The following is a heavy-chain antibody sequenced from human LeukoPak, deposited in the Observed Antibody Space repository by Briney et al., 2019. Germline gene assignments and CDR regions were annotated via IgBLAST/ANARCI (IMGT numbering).Heavy chain of an antibody. J-gene: IGHJ4*02. V-gene: IGHV1-69*06. CDR1: VGTFTDYS. Sequence: ASLKVSCKASVGTFTDYSNNGVRHAPGQGLERMGGIFPIFGTANHAQKFQGRVTIPEDKSTSTAYMELSSLRSEHTAVYYCARGIAVAGTRLDYWGQGTLVTVSS. D-gene: IGHD6-13*01. CDR2: IFPIFGTA. CDR3: ARGIAVAGTRLDY.